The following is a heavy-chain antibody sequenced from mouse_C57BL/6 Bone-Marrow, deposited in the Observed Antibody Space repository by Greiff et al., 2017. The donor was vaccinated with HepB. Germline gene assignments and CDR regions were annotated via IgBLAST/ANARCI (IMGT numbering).Heavy chain of an antibody. CDR3: ARPGSGYAMDY. D-gene: IGHD1-1*01. CDR1: GFTFSDYY. Sequence: EVKVVESGGGLVQPGGSLKLSCAASGFTFSDYYMYWVRQTPEKRLEWVAYISNGGGSTYYPDTVKGRFTISRDNAKNTLYLQMSRLKSEDTAMYYCARPGSGYAMDYWGQGTSVTVSS. CDR2: ISNGGGST. J-gene: IGHJ4*01. V-gene: IGHV5-12*01.